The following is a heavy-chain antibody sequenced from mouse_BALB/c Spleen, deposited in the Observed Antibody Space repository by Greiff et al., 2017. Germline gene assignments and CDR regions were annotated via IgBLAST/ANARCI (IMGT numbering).Heavy chain of an antibody. CDR2: INSNGGST. Sequence: EVKVVESGGGLVQPGGSLKLSCAASGFTFSSYGMSWVRQTPDKRLELVATINSNGGSTYYPDSVKGRFTISRDNAKNTLYLQMSSLKSEDTAMYYCAREEAYYDYDEGAWFAYWGQGTLVTVSA. J-gene: IGHJ3*01. D-gene: IGHD2-4*01. CDR1: GFTFSSYG. CDR3: AREEAYYDYDEGAWFAY. V-gene: IGHV5-6-3*01.